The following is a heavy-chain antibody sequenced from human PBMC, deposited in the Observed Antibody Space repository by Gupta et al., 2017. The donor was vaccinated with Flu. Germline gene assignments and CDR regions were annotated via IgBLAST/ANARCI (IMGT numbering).Heavy chain of an antibody. V-gene: IGHV1-18*01. CDR2: ISAYSGNK. Sequence: WVRQAPGQGLEWMGWISAYSGNKNYAQKYQGRVTMNTDTSTSTAYMEVRSLKSDDTAVYYCARANCGGDCYSGSRYFDYWGQGTLVTVSS. J-gene: IGHJ4*02. D-gene: IGHD2-21*02. CDR3: ARANCGGDCYSGSRYFDY.